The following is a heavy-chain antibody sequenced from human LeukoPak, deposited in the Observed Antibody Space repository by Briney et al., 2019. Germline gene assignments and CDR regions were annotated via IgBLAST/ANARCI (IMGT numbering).Heavy chain of an antibody. J-gene: IGHJ6*03. CDR1: GFTFSSYA. V-gene: IGHV3-23*01. CDR2: ISGSGGST. Sequence: GGSLRLSCAASGFTFSSYAMSWVRQAPGKGLEWVSAISGSGGSTYYADSVKGRFTISRDNSKNTLYLQMNSLRAEDTAVYYCAKGQASIVVVPAAMFPGYYYYMDVWGKGTTVTVSS. CDR3: AKGQASIVVVPAAMFPGYYYYMDV. D-gene: IGHD2-2*01.